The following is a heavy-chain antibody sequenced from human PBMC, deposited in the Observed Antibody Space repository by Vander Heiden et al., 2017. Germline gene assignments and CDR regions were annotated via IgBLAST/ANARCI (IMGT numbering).Heavy chain of an antibody. CDR3: ARDRESSYFDY. V-gene: IGHV3-33*01. CDR2: IWYDGTNQ. J-gene: IGHJ4*02. Sequence: QVQLVESGGGVVQPGRSLRLSCAASRFTFTNFGMHWVRQAPGKGLEWLAFIWYDGTNQYYADSVKGRFTISRDNSKNTLNLQMDSLRVEDTAVYYCARDRESSYFDYWGRGTLVTVSS. CDR1: RFTFTNFG. D-gene: IGHD1-26*01.